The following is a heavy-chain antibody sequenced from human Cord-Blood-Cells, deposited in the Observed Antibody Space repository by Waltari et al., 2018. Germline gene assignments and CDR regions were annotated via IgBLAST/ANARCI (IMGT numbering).Heavy chain of an antibody. D-gene: IGHD6-13*01. CDR2: ISYDGSNK. CDR3: ARYPSWYDAFDI. J-gene: IGHJ3*02. V-gene: IGHV3-30*04. CDR1: GFTFSSES. Sequence: QVQLVESGGGVVQPGRSLRLACAASGFTFSSESISWFCQAPGKGLEWVAVISYDGSNKYYADSVKGRFTISRDNSKNTLYLQMNSLRAEDTAVYYCARYPSWYDAFDIWGQGTMVTVSS.